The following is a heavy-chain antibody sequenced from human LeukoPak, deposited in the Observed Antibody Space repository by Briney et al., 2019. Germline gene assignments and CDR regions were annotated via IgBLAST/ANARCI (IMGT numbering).Heavy chain of an antibody. CDR3: ARESGYYDSSGYSNAFDI. Sequence: PGGSLRLSCAASGFTFSSYGMHWVRQAPGKGLEWVSSISSSSSYIYYADSVKGRFTISRDNAKNSLYLQMNSLRAEDTAVYYCARESGYYDSSGYSNAFDIWGQGTMVTVSS. CDR2: ISSSSSYI. D-gene: IGHD3-22*01. J-gene: IGHJ3*02. CDR1: GFTFSSYG. V-gene: IGHV3-21*01.